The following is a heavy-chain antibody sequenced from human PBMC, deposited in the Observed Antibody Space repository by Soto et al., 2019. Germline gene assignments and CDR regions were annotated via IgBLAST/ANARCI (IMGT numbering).Heavy chain of an antibody. J-gene: IGHJ5*02. D-gene: IGHD2-2*01. CDR2: IHHSGTT. Sequence: PSETLSLTCAVSGGSISSSNWWHWVRQPPGKGLEWIGEIHHSGTTNYNPSLKSRVAISVDKSKNQFSLKLNSVTAADTAVYYCARVRQYCSGTSCYLDPWGQGXLVTVYS. CDR3: ARVRQYCSGTSCYLDP. CDR1: GGSISSSNW. V-gene: IGHV4-4*02.